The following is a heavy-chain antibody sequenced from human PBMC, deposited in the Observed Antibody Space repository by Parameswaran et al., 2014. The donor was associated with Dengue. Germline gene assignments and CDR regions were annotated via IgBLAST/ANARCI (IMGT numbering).Heavy chain of an antibody. Sequence: WIRQPPGKGLEWIGEINHSGSTNYNPSLKSRVTISVDTSKNQFSLKLSSVTAADTAVYYCARVYYDFWSGYYKIGWFDPWGQGTLVTVSS. CDR2: INHSGST. J-gene: IGHJ5*02. CDR3: ARVYYDFWSGYYKIGWFDP. V-gene: IGHV4-34*01. D-gene: IGHD3-3*01.